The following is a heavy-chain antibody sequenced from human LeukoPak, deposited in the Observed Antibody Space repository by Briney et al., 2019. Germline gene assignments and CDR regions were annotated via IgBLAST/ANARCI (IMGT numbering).Heavy chain of an antibody. CDR1: GFTFSSYA. Sequence: GGSLRLSCAASGFTFSSYAMSWVRQAPGKGLEWVSLISGGGGTTYYADSVKGRFTISRDKSMSTVYLQMYSLRAEDTAVYYCAKDIVDSGLRGYFDYWGQGTLVTVSS. J-gene: IGHJ4*02. CDR2: ISGGGGTT. CDR3: AKDIVDSGLRGYFDY. V-gene: IGHV3-23*01. D-gene: IGHD6-19*01.